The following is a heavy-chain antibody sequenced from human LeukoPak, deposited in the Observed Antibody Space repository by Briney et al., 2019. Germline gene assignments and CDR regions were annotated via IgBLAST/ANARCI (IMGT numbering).Heavy chain of an antibody. Sequence: PGGSLRLSCAASGFTFTSYAMSWVRQAPGKGLEWVSSISANGGSTYYADSVKGRLTISRADSKSTVYLQMNSLRPEDTALYYCARDHRVAAAFDYWGQGALVTVSS. CDR3: ARDHRVAAAFDY. CDR2: ISANGGST. D-gene: IGHD2-2*01. V-gene: IGHV3-23*01. CDR1: GFTFTSYA. J-gene: IGHJ4*02.